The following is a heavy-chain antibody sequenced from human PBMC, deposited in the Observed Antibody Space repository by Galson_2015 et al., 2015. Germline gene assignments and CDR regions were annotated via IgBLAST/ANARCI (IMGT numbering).Heavy chain of an antibody. Sequence: SVKVSCKASGGSFNNYGVTWVRQAPGQGLEWVGGIIPVLRLIKKFQGRVTITADESTSTAYMELSSLRSEDTAVYYCVRPYYYHSSGYYDPGGNNPDYYRYYGMDVWGQGTTVIVSS. CDR2: IIPVLRLI. CDR3: VRPYYYHSSGYYDPGGNNPDYYRYYGMDV. D-gene: IGHD3-22*01. CDR1: GGSFNNYG. J-gene: IGHJ6*02. V-gene: IGHV1-69*10.